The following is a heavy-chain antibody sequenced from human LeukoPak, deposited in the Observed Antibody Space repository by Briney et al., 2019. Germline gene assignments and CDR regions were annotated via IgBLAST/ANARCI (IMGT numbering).Heavy chain of an antibody. CDR2: INPNSGGT. V-gene: IGHV1-2*02. Sequence: ASVKVSCEASGYTFTGYYMHWVRQAPGQGLEWMGWINPNSGGTNYAQKFQGRVTMTRDTSISTAYMELSRLRSDDTAVYYCARCRYDFWSGYGGYCYWGQGTLVTVSS. CDR1: GYTFTGYY. J-gene: IGHJ4*02. D-gene: IGHD3-3*01. CDR3: ARCRYDFWSGYGGYCY.